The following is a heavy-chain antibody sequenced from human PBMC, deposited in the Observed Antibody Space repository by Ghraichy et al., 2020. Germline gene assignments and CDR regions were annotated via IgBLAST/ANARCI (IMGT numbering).Heavy chain of an antibody. CDR2: ISFEGSEK. D-gene: IGHD3-10*01. V-gene: IGHV3-30*18. CDR3: AKDHGGLLWAGDSPRPVVWYFDL. CDR1: GFMFRGYG. J-gene: IGHJ2*01. Sequence: GESLNISCAASGFMFRGYGMHWVRQAPGKGLEWVAAISFEGSEKYYADSVKGRFTISRDNSRSTVYLQMNSLRPEDTALYYCAKDHGGLLWAGDSPRPVVWYFDLWGRGTLVTVSS.